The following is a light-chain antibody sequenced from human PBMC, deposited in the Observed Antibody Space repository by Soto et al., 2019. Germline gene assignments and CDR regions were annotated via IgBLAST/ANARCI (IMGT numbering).Light chain of an antibody. CDR2: DNN. V-gene: IGLV1-51*01. CDR3: GTLDSSLSAVV. J-gene: IGLJ2*01. Sequence: QLVLTQPPSVSAAPVQKVTISCSGSSSNIGNNYVSWYQQLPGTAPKLLIYDNNKRPSGIPDRFSGSKSGTSATLGITGLQTRDESDYYCGTLDSSLSAVVFGGGTKLTVL. CDR1: SSNIGNNY.